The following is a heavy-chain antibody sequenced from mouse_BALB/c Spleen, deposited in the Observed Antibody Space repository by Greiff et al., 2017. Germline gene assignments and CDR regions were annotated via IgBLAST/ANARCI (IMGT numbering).Heavy chain of an antibody. Sequence: EVQGVESGPGLVKPSQSLSLTCTVTGYSITSDYAWNWIRQFPGNKLEWMGYISYSGSTNYNPSLKSRISITRDTSKNQFFLQLNSVTTEDTATYYCAREGEAARALDYWGQGTTLTVSS. J-gene: IGHJ2*01. CDR3: AREGEAARALDY. V-gene: IGHV3-2*02. CDR2: ISYSGST. CDR1: GYSITSDYA. D-gene: IGHD3-1*01.